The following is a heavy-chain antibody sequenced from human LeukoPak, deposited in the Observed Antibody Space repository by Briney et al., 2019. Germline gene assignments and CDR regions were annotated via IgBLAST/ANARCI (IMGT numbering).Heavy chain of an antibody. CDR3: ASGNTYYNTFTGQDALNL. V-gene: IGHV1-69*04. D-gene: IGHD3-9*01. CDR1: GGTFSSYA. Sequence: ASVKVSCKASGGTFSSYAISWVRQAPGQGLEWMGRIIPILGIANYAQKFQGRVTITADKSTSTAYMELSSLRSEDTAVYYCASGNTYYNTFTGQDALNLWGQGTLVTVSS. J-gene: IGHJ3*01. CDR2: IIPILGIA.